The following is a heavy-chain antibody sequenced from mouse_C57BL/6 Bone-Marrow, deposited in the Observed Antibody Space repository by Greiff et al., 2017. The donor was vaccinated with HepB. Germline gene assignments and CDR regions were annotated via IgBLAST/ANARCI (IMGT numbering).Heavy chain of an antibody. CDR1: GYAFTNYL. CDR3: ARVPYYYGSSYWYFDV. D-gene: IGHD1-1*01. V-gene: IGHV1-54*01. J-gene: IGHJ1*03. Sequence: QVQLQQSGAELVRPGPSVKVSCKASGYAFTNYLIEWVKQRPGQGLEWIGVINPGSGGTNYNEKFKGKATLTADKSSSTAYMQLSSLTSEDSAVYCCARVPYYYGSSYWYFDVGGTGTTVTVSS. CDR2: INPGSGGT.